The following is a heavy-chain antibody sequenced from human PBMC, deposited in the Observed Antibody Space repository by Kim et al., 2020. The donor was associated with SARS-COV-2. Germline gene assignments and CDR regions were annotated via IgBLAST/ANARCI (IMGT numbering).Heavy chain of an antibody. V-gene: IGHV3-15*01. J-gene: IGHJ4*02. CDR2: IKSGGTT. CDR1: GFTFSNAW. CDR3: STGLSSGWSLGF. Sequence: GESLRLSCAASGFTFSNAWMTWVRQAPGKGLEWIGRIKSGGTTDYAAPVRGRFTISRHDSENMLYLQMGSLKTEDTALYYCSTGLSSGWSLGFWGQGTLVTVSS. D-gene: IGHD6-19*01.